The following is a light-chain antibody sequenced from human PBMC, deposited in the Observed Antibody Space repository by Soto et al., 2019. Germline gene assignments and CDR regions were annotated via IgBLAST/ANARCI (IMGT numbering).Light chain of an antibody. J-gene: IGKJ1*01. CDR2: GAS. Sequence: ETVSRQSNYTLSXXPGEXATVXXRASQSVSNNYLAWYQQKPGQAPRVLIYGASNRATGIPDRFTGSGSGTDLTLTISRLEPEDFAVYYCQQYGSSGTFGQGTKLDLK. V-gene: IGKV3-20*01. CDR1: QSVSNNY. CDR3: QQYGSSGT.